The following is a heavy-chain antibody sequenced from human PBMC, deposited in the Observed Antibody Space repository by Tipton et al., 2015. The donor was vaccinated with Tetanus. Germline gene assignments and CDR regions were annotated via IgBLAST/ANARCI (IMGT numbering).Heavy chain of an antibody. J-gene: IGHJ4*02. CDR1: GDSIRRSY. D-gene: IGHD1-1*01. CDR3: ARDAGDSGH. CDR2: IFHSGST. Sequence: GLVKPSETLSLTCNVSGDSIRRSYWSWIRQPPGKGLEWIGHIFHSGSTNYNPSLKSRLTISVDASKKQLSLKLTSVTAADTAVYYCARDAGDSGHWGPGTQVTVSS. V-gene: IGHV4-59*12.